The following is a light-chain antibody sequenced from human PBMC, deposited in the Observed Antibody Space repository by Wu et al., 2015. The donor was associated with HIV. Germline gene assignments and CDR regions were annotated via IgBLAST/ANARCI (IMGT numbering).Light chain of an antibody. V-gene: IGKV3-15*01. Sequence: EIVMTQSPATLSVSPGERATLSCRASQSVSGDLARYQQKPGQAPRLLIFSAVTRATGISARFSGSGSGTEFTLTISNMQSDDFAVYSCQQYNYWPPTFGGGTKVEIK. CDR2: SAV. J-gene: IGKJ4*01. CDR1: QSVSGD. CDR3: QQYNYWPPT.